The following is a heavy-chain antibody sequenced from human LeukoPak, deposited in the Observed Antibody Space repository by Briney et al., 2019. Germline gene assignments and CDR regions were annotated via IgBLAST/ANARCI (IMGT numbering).Heavy chain of an antibody. V-gene: IGHV3-23*01. CDR1: GFTFSSYA. Sequence: PGGSLRLSCAASGFTFSSYAMSWVRQAPGKGLEWVSIISGGGGSTDYADSVKGRFTISRDNSKNTLYLQMNSLRVEDTAVYHCARDWLLDYWGQGTLVTVSS. CDR2: ISGGGGST. D-gene: IGHD5-12*01. CDR3: ARDWLLDY. J-gene: IGHJ4*02.